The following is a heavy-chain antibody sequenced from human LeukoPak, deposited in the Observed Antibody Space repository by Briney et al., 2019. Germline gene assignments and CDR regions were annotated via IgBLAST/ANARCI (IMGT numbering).Heavy chain of an antibody. J-gene: IGHJ3*02. Sequence: GGSLRLSCAASGSTFSSYSMNWVRQAPGKGLEWVSSISSSSSYIYYADSVKGRFTISRDNAKNSLYLQMNSLRAEDTAVYYCARDKCSGGSCFLPDIWGQGTMVTVSS. CDR2: ISSSSSYI. CDR3: ARDKCSGGSCFLPDI. CDR1: GSTFSSYS. D-gene: IGHD2-15*01. V-gene: IGHV3-21*01.